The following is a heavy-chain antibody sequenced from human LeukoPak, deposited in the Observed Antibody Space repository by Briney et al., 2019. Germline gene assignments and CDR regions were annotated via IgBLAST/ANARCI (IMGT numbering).Heavy chain of an antibody. D-gene: IGHD6-6*01. V-gene: IGHV3-48*04. J-gene: IGHJ4*02. Sequence: GGSLRLSCAASGFSLSTYSMNWVRQAPGKGLEWVSYISSSGNTIYYADSVKGRFTISRDNAKNSLFLQMNSLRAEDTAVYYCARRRDFDYWGQGTLVAVSS. CDR3: ARRRDFDY. CDR2: ISSSGNTI. CDR1: GFSLSTYS.